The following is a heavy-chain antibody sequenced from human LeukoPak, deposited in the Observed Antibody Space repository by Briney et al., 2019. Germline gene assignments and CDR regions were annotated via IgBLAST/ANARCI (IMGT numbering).Heavy chain of an antibody. CDR2: IRVSAGST. Sequence: IRVSAGSTYYADSVKGRFTISRDNSKNPLYLQMNSLRAEDTAVYYCAKDLGLPAAIFDYWGQGTLVTVSS. J-gene: IGHJ4*02. CDR3: AKDLGLPAAIFDY. D-gene: IGHD2-2*01. V-gene: IGHV3-23*01.